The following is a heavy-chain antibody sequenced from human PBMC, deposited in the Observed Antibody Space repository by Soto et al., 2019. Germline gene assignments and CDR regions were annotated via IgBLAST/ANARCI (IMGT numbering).Heavy chain of an antibody. CDR3: ARGESLRYFDWSLIG. V-gene: IGHV1-69*13. D-gene: IGHD3-9*01. CDR1: GGTFSSYA. CDR2: IIPIFGTA. Sequence: GASVKVSCKASGGTFSSYAISWVRQAPGQGLEWMGGIIPIFGTANYAQKFQGRVTITADESTSTAYMELSSLRSEDTAVYYCARGESLRYFDWSLIGWGQGTLVTVSS. J-gene: IGHJ4*02.